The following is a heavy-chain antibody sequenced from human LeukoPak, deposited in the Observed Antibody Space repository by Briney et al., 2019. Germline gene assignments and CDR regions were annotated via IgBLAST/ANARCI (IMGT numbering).Heavy chain of an antibody. D-gene: IGHD3-9*01. CDR3: ASRELRYFDWLYMLY. V-gene: IGHV1-24*01. Sequence: SVKVSCKVSGYTLTELSMHWVRQAPGKGLEWMGGFDPEDGETIYAQKFQGRVTITRDTSASTAYMELSSLRSEDTAVYYCASRELRYFDWLYMLYWGQGTLVTVSS. J-gene: IGHJ4*02. CDR1: GYTLTELS. CDR2: FDPEDGET.